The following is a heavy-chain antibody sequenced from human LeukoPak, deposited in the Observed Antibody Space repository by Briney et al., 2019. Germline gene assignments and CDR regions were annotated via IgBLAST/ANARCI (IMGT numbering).Heavy chain of an antibody. J-gene: IGHJ4*02. Sequence: ASVKVSCKASGYTFTSYGISWVRQAPGQRLEWMGWISAYNGNTNYAQKLQGRVTMTTDTSTSTAYMELRSLRSDDTAVYYCARVQDIVVVVAAEFDYWGQGTLVTVSS. CDR1: GYTFTSYG. CDR3: ARVQDIVVVVAAEFDY. D-gene: IGHD2-15*01. V-gene: IGHV1-18*01. CDR2: ISAYNGNT.